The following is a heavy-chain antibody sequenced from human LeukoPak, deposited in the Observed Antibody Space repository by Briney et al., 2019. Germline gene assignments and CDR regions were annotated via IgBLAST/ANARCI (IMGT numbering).Heavy chain of an antibody. CDR2: ISAYNGNT. V-gene: IGHV1-18*01. D-gene: IGHD3-10*01. Sequence: ASVKVSCKASGYTFTSYGISWVRQAPGQGLEWMGWISAYNGNTNYAQKLQGRVTMTTDTSTSTAYMELRSLRSEDTAVYYCATTIDYGSGSYYFFDPWGQGTLVTVSS. CDR3: ATTIDYGSGSYYFFDP. J-gene: IGHJ5*02. CDR1: GYTFTSYG.